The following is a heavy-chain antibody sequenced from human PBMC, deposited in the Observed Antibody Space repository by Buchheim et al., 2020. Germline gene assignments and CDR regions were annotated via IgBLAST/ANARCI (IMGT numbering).Heavy chain of an antibody. CDR3: ARLLGVFGMDV. D-gene: IGHD3-16*01. CDR2: IYYSGST. V-gene: IGHV4-39*01. Sequence: QLQLQESGPGLVKPSETLSLTCTVSGGSISSSSYYWGWIRQPPGKGLEWIGSIYYSGSTYYNPSLKSRVTISVDTSTDQFSLKLSSVTAADTAVYYCARLLGVFGMDVWGQGTT. CDR1: GGSISSSSYY. J-gene: IGHJ6*02.